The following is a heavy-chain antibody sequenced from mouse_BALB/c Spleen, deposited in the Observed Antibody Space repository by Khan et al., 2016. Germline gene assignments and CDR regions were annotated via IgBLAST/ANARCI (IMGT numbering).Heavy chain of an antibody. Sequence: QIQLQQSGAELMKPGASVKISCKATGYTFSSYWIEWVKQRPGHGLEWIGEILPESGSTNYNEKFKGKATFTADTSASTAYMQLSSLTAEDSADYCGASYYDYYYAMDYWGHGASVTVSS. CDR1: GYTFSSYW. D-gene: IGHD2-4*01. CDR2: ILPESGST. J-gene: IGHJ4*01. CDR3: ASYYDYYYAMDY. V-gene: IGHV1-9*01.